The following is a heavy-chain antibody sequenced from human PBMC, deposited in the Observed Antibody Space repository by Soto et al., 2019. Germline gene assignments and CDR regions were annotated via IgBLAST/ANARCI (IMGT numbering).Heavy chain of an antibody. V-gene: IGHV3-48*02. CDR3: ARVVVVIPPGYYYAMDV. CDR1: GFTFSSFH. J-gene: IGHJ6*02. Sequence: EVQLVESGGGLVQPGGYLRLSCVASGFTFSSFHMNWVRQAPGRGLEWVAYITSSSDTIYYSDSVKGRFTISRDNGKNALFLQMNSLRDEDTAVYYCARVVVVIPPGYYYAMDVWGQGTTVTVSS. D-gene: IGHD3-22*01. CDR2: ITSSSDTI.